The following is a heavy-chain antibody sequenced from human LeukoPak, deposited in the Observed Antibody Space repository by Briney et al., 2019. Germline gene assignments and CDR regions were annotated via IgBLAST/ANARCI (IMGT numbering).Heavy chain of an antibody. CDR3: ARDQSGDSSGYYYGSDAFDI. V-gene: IGHV3-11*01. Sequence: GGSLRLSCAASGFTVSSNYMSWVRQAPGKGLEWVSYISSSGSTIYYADSVKGRFTISRDNAKNSLYLQMNSLRAEDTAVYYCARDQSGDSSGYYYGSDAFDIWGQGTMVTVSS. CDR1: GFTVSSNY. J-gene: IGHJ3*02. CDR2: ISSSGSTI. D-gene: IGHD3-22*01.